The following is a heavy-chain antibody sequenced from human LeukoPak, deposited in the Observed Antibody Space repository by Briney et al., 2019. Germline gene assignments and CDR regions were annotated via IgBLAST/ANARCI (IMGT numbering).Heavy chain of an antibody. CDR1: GFTVSDYY. CDR2: IDAGGIA. D-gene: IGHD6-13*01. Sequence: GGSLRLSCAASGFTVSDYYMSWVRQAPGKGLEWVSVIDAGGIAYFADSVKGRFTISRDDSKNALYLQMNSLRAEDTAVYYCARDGSSRSFQYWGQGTLVTVSS. V-gene: IGHV3-53*01. CDR3: ARDGSSRSFQY. J-gene: IGHJ1*01.